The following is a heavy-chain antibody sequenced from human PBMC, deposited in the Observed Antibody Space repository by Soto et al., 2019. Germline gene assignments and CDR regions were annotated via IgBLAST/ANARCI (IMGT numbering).Heavy chain of an antibody. Sequence: TPFPTRTVSGGSISGYYLGWIRPPPRKGLEWIGYIHYSGSTNYNPSLRSRVTISVDTPKNQFSLKVNSMTAADTAIYYCARGGVAARKGRWFDPWGQGTLVTVSS. J-gene: IGHJ5*02. CDR3: ARGGVAARKGRWFDP. CDR1: GGSISGYY. D-gene: IGHD6-25*01. CDR2: IHYSGST. V-gene: IGHV4-59*01.